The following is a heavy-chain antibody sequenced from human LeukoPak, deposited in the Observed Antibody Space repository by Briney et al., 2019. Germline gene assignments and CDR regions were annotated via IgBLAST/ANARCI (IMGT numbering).Heavy chain of an antibody. D-gene: IGHD1-26*01. V-gene: IGHV3-23*01. CDR1: GFTFNSSA. Sequence: PGGSLRLSCPGSGFTFNSSAMTWVRQAPGKGLEWVSGISDSGGITYYADSVKDRFTISRDNSKKTLYLQMSSLRAEDTALYYCAKVGAAGGYYFDSWGQGTLVTVSS. J-gene: IGHJ4*02. CDR2: ISDSGGIT. CDR3: AKVGAAGGYYFDS.